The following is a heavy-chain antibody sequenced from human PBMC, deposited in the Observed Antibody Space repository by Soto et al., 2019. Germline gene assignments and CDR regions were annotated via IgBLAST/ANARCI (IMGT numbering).Heavy chain of an antibody. V-gene: IGHV3-30-3*01. Sequence: GGSLRLSCAASGFTFSSYAMHWVRQAPGKGLEWVAVISYDGSNKYYADSVKGRFTISRDNSKNTLYLQMNSLRSEDTAVYYCARSPPRGMDVWGQGTTVTVSS. CDR2: ISYDGSNK. CDR1: GFTFSSYA. J-gene: IGHJ6*02. CDR3: ARSPPRGMDV.